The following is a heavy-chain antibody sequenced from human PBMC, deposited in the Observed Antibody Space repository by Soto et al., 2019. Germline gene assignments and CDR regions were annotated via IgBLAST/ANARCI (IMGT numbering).Heavy chain of an antibody. J-gene: IGHJ4*02. Sequence: QVQLVESGGGVVQPGRSLRLSCAASGFTFSSYGMHWVRQAPGKGLEWVAVIWYDGSKKYYADSVKGRFTISRDNSKNTLYLQMNSLRAEDTAVYYCARVGRYGGYLGYYFDYWGQGTLVTVSS. D-gene: IGHD5-12*01. CDR3: ARVGRYGGYLGYYFDY. CDR1: GFTFSSYG. CDR2: IWYDGSKK. V-gene: IGHV3-33*01.